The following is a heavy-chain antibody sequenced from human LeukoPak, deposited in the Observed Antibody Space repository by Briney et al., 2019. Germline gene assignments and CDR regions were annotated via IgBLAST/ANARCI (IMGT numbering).Heavy chain of an antibody. Sequence: SETLSLTCTISGGSVSDYYWSWIRQSPGKGLEWIGYIYHTGSTSYSPSLKSRVTISADTSQNQFSLKLSSVTAADTAVYYCARQNRGDYYDSSGPTRYFDYWGQGTLVTVSS. D-gene: IGHD3-22*01. CDR2: IYHTGST. V-gene: IGHV4-59*08. J-gene: IGHJ4*02. CDR3: ARQNRGDYYDSSGPTRYFDY. CDR1: GGSVSDYY.